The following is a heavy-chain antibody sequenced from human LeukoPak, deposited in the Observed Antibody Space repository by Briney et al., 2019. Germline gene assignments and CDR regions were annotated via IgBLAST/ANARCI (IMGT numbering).Heavy chain of an antibody. CDR1: GFTFSTYA. V-gene: IGHV3-23*01. D-gene: IGHD6-6*01. Sequence: GGSLRLSCAASGFTFSTYAMSWVRQAPGKGLEWVSVVSGTGGRTYYADSVKGRFTLSRDNSKNTLYLQMNSLRAEDTALYYCVKASSSSPQYNWFDAWGQGTLVTVSS. CDR3: VKASSSSPQYNWFDA. J-gene: IGHJ5*02. CDR2: VSGTGGRT.